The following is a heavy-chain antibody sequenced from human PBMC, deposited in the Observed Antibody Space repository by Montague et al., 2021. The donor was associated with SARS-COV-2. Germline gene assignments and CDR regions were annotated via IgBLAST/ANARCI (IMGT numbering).Heavy chain of an antibody. CDR2: IYYSGSS. J-gene: IGHJ4*02. V-gene: IGHV4-31*03. Sequence: TLSLTCSVSGGSISSANYYWSWIRQHPGKGLEVSGYIYYSGSSFYNPSLKSRLTISVDTSKNRFSLRLSSVTAADTAIYFCASQSGSYYNYFDLWGQGTLVTVSS. D-gene: IGHD1-26*01. CDR3: ASQSGSYYNYFDL. CDR1: GGSISSANYY.